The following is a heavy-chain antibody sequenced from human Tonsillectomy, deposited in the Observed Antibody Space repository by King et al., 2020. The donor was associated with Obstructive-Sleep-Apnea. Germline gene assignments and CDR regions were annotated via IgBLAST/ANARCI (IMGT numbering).Heavy chain of an antibody. CDR2: MYPTVGTT. D-gene: IGHD3-10*01. CDR3: ARALLWFGVNWFDP. CDR1: GYTFTRYY. V-gene: IGHV1-46*01. J-gene: IGHJ5*02. Sequence: QLVQSGAEVKKPGASVKGSCKASGYTFTRYYMHWVRQAPGQGLEWIGIMYPTVGTTSFAKKFQGRVTMTRDTSTKTVYMELSSLRSEDTAVYYCARALLWFGVNWFDPWGQGTLVTVSS.